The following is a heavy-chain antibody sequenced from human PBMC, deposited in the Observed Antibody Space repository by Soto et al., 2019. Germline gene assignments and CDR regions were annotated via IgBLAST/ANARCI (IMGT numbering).Heavy chain of an antibody. CDR2: IYHSGST. D-gene: IGHD5-12*01. Sequence: PSETLSLTCAVSGGSISSGGYSWSWIRQPPGKGLEWIGYIYHSGSTYYNPSLKSRVTISVDRSKKQFSLKLSSVTAADTAVYYCARNVEMAKNFDYWGQGNLVTVSS. J-gene: IGHJ4*02. CDR1: GGSISSGGYS. V-gene: IGHV4-30-2*01. CDR3: ARNVEMAKNFDY.